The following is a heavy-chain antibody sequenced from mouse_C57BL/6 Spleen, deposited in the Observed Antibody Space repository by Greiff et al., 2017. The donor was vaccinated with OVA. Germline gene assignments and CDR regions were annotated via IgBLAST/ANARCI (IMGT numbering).Heavy chain of an antibody. D-gene: IGHD1-2*01. CDR3: ARQFGYASDY. CDR1: GYAFTNYL. J-gene: IGHJ2*01. Sequence: VMLVESGAELVRPGTSVKVSCKASGYAFTNYLIEWVKQRPGQGLEWIGVINPGSGGTNYNEKFKGKATLTADKSSSTAYMQLSSLTSEDAAVYFCARQFGYASDYWGQGTTLTVSS. CDR2: INPGSGGT. V-gene: IGHV1-54*01.